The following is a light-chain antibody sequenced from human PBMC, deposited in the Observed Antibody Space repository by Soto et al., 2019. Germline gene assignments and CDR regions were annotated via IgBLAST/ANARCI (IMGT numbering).Light chain of an antibody. Sequence: SVLTQSPGTLSLSPGERATLSCRASQSISNRYLAWFQQKPGHAPRVLISAAANRATGIPDSFSGSGAGTDFTLTIRRLDPEDFPLYFCQQSGLSPPFTFGQGTKGEIK. CDR2: AAA. CDR3: QQSGLSPPFT. V-gene: IGKV3-20*01. J-gene: IGKJ2*01. CDR1: QSISNRY.